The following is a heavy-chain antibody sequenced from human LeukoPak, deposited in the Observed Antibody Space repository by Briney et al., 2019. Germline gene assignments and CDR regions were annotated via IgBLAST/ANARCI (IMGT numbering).Heavy chain of an antibody. Sequence: PGGSLRLSCAVSGFTFSTYSMNWVRQAPGKGLEWVSYISSSSTIYYADSVKGRFTISRDKSKNTLYLQMNSLRAEDTAMYYCASPSSGQSFDIWGQGTMVTVSS. J-gene: IGHJ3*02. CDR2: ISSSSTI. CDR3: ASPSSGQSFDI. CDR1: GFTFSTYS. D-gene: IGHD6-19*01. V-gene: IGHV3-48*01.